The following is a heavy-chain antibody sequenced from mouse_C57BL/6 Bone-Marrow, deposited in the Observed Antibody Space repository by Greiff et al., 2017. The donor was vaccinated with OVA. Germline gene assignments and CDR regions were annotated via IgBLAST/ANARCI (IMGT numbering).Heavy chain of an antibody. D-gene: IGHD1-1*01. CDR1: GYTFTSYW. CDR2: IDPSDSYT. V-gene: IGHV1-59*01. CDR3: ARIWGYYGSSYYFDY. J-gene: IGHJ2*01. Sequence: QVQLQQPGAELVRPGTSVKLSCKASGYTFTSYWMHWVKQRPGQGLEWIGVIDPSDSYTNYNQKFKGKATLTVDTSSSTAYMQLSSLTSEDSAVYYCARIWGYYGSSYYFDYWGQGTTLTVSS.